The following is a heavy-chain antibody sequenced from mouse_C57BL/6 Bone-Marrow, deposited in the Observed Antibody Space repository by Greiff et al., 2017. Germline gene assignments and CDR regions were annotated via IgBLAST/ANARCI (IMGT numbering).Heavy chain of an antibody. CDR2: IGPEDGEP. D-gene: IGHD2-1*01. J-gene: IGHJ3*01. CDR1: GFNINDYY. Sequence: VQLQQSGAELVKPGASVKLSCTASGFNINDYYMHWVKQRTEQCLEWIGRIGPEDGEPTYAPKFQGQAPITAATSSNTTYLQLSSRTAEDTAVYYWAPHLLGAYWGQGTLVTVSA. CDR3: APHLLGAY. V-gene: IGHV14-2*01.